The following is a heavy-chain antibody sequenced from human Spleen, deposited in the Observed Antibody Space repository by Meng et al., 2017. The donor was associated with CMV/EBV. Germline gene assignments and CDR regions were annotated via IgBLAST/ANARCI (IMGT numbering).Heavy chain of an antibody. D-gene: IGHD1-7*01. Sequence: GESLKISCAASGFTFSSYAMSWVRQAPGKGLEWVSAISGSGGSTYYADSVKGRFTISRDNSKNTLYLQTNSLRAEDTAVYYCAKDITGTTPPYYFDYWGQGTLVTVSS. CDR1: GFTFSSYA. J-gene: IGHJ4*02. V-gene: IGHV3-23*01. CDR3: AKDITGTTPPYYFDY. CDR2: ISGSGGST.